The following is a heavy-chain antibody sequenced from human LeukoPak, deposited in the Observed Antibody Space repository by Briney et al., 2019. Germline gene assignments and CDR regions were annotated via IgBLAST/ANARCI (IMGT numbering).Heavy chain of an antibody. CDR1: GFTFSSYG. J-gene: IGHJ4*02. D-gene: IGHD3-3*01. CDR3: AKVLFSFRSLEWFLKGYFDY. CDR2: IRYDGSKK. Sequence: GGSLRLSCAASGFTFSSYGMHWVRQAPGKGLEGVAFIRYDGSKKYYADSGKGRFTISRDNSTNPLYLQMNSLRAEDTAVYYCAKVLFSFRSLEWFLKGYFDYWGQGTLVTVSS. V-gene: IGHV3-30*02.